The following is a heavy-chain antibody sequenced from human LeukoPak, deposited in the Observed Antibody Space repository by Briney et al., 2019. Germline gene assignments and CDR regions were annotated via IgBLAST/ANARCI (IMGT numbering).Heavy chain of an antibody. D-gene: IGHD1-26*01. CDR1: GYTFTGYY. V-gene: IGHV1-2*02. CDR3: ARVGALPEYYFDY. Sequence: ASVKVSCKASGYTFTGYYMHWVRQAPGQGLEWMGWTNPNSGGINYAQKFQGRVTMTRDTSISTAYMELSRLRSDDTAVYYCARVGALPEYYFDYWGQGTLVTVSS. J-gene: IGHJ4*02. CDR2: TNPNSGGI.